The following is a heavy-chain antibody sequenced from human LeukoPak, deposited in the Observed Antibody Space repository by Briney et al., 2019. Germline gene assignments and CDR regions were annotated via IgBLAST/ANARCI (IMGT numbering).Heavy chain of an antibody. Sequence: SETLSLTCAVYGGSFSGYYWSWIRQPPGKGLEWIGEINHSGSTNYNPSLKSRVTISVDTSKNQFSLKLSSVTAADTAVYYCASGYSYGYKEYYYFDYWGQGTLVTVSS. CDR1: GGSFSGYY. V-gene: IGHV4-34*01. D-gene: IGHD5-18*01. CDR2: INHSGST. CDR3: ASGYSYGYKEYYYFDY. J-gene: IGHJ4*02.